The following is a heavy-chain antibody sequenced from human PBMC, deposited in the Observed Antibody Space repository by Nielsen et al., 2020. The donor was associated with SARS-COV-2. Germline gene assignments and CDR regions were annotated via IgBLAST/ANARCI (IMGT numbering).Heavy chain of an antibody. Sequence: GGSLRLSCAASGFSFGDYYMSWVRQAPGKGLEWVSYISSSSSYTDYADSVKGRFTISRDGSKSTLYLQMNSLRAEDTAVYYCAKSRRRGYIYGPLDSWGQGTLVTVSS. V-gene: IGHV3-11*06. D-gene: IGHD5-18*01. CDR2: ISSSSSYT. J-gene: IGHJ4*02. CDR1: GFSFGDYY. CDR3: AKSRRRGYIYGPLDS.